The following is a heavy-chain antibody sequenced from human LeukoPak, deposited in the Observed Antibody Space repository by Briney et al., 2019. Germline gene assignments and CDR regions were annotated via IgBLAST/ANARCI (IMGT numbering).Heavy chain of an antibody. Sequence: ASVKVSCKASGYTFTSYDINWVRQATGQGLEWMGWMNPNSGNTGYAQKFQGRVTMTRTTSISTAYMELSSLRSEDTAVYYCARGKTKAAAGLRFDPWGQGTLVTVSS. D-gene: IGHD6-13*01. CDR3: ARGKTKAAAGLRFDP. V-gene: IGHV1-8*01. CDR1: GYTFTSYD. J-gene: IGHJ5*02. CDR2: MNPNSGNT.